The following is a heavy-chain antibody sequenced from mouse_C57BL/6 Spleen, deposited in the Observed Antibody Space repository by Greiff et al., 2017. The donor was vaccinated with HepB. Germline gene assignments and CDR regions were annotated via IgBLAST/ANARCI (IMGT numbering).Heavy chain of an antibody. CDR2: INPNNGGT. V-gene: IGHV1-26*01. J-gene: IGHJ3*01. CDR3: ARINYSNYGFAY. CDR1: GYTFTDYY. D-gene: IGHD2-5*01. Sequence: EVQLQQSGPELVKPGASVKISCKASGYTFTDYYMNWVKQSHGKSLEWIGDINPNNGGTSYNQKFKGKATLTVDKSSSKAYMELRSLTSEDSAVYYCARINYSNYGFAYWGQGTLVTVSA.